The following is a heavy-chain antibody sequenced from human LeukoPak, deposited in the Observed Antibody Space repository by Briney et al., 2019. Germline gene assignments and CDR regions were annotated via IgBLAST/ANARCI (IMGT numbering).Heavy chain of an antibody. CDR3: ARVTGYVMEDYFGD. V-gene: IGHV4-59*01. D-gene: IGHD6-13*01. CDR2: IYYSGST. Sequence: SETLSLTCTASGGSISSYYWSWIRQPPGKGLEWIGYIYYSGSTNYNPSLNSRVTISVDTSKNQFSLRLSSVTAADTAVYYCARVTGYVMEDYFGDWGQGTLVTVSS. J-gene: IGHJ4*02. CDR1: GGSISSYY.